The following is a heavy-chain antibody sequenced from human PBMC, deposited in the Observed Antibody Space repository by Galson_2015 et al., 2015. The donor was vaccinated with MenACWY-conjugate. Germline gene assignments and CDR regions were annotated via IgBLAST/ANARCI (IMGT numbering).Heavy chain of an antibody. Sequence: SLRLSCAASGFTFSSYAMSWVRQAPGKGLEWVSAISGSGGSTYYADSVKGRFTISRDNSKNTLYLQMNSLRAEDTAVYYCARTMGNYYYYMDVWGKGTTVTVSS. CDR2: ISGSGGST. J-gene: IGHJ6*03. D-gene: IGHD1-14*01. CDR1: GFTFSSYA. V-gene: IGHV3-23*01. CDR3: ARTMGNYYYYMDV.